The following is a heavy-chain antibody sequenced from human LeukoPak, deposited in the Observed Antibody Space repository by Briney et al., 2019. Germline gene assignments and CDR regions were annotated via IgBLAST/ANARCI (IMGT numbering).Heavy chain of an antibody. V-gene: IGHV3-23*01. J-gene: IGHJ4*02. CDR2: ISGSGGST. CDR1: GYTFSSYA. Sequence: GGSLRLSCAASGYTFSSYAMSWVRQAPGKGLEWVSAISGSGGSTYYADSVKGRFTISRDNSKNTLYLQMNSLRAEDTAVYYCANGRVAAAGTDYWGQGTLVTVSP. CDR3: ANGRVAAAGTDY. D-gene: IGHD6-13*01.